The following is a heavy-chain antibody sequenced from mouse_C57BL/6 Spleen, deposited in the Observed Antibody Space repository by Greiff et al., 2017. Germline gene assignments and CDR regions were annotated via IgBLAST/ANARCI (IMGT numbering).Heavy chain of an antibody. CDR3: AREDGNYVDY. D-gene: IGHD2-1*01. V-gene: IGHV1-80*01. CDR2: IYPGDGDT. J-gene: IGHJ2*01. Sequence: VQLQESGAELVKPGASVKISCKASGYAFSSYWMNWVKQRPGKGLEWLGQIYPGDGDTNYNGKFKGKATLTADKSSSTAYMQLSSLTSEDAAVYFCAREDGNYVDYWGQGTTLTVSS. CDR1: GYAFSSYW.